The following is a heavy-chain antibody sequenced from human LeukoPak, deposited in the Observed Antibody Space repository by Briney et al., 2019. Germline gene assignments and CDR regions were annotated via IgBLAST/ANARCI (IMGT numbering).Heavy chain of an antibody. V-gene: IGHV3-64*04. J-gene: IGHJ4*02. CDR2: VYNNGGTT. Sequence: GGSLRLSCSASGFTFSNYAMHWVRQAPGKGLEYVSAVYNNGGTTYYADSVKGRFGISRDNSKSTLYLQMNSLKTEDTAVYYCAKALAKSSGWYFDYWGRGTLVTVSS. CDR3: AKALAKSSGWYFDY. CDR1: GFTFSNYA. D-gene: IGHD6-25*01.